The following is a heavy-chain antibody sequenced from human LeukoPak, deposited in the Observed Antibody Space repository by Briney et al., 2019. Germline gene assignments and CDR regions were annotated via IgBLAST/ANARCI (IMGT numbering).Heavy chain of an antibody. CDR2: INHSGST. Sequence: SETLSLTCNVFGGSISGYYWSWIRQPPGKGLEWIGEINHSGSTNYNPSLKSRVTISVDTSKNQFSLKLSSVTAADTAVYYCARGRITIFGVVTFHWFDPWGQGTLVTVSS. D-gene: IGHD3-3*01. CDR3: ARGRITIFGVVTFHWFDP. CDR1: GGSISGYY. J-gene: IGHJ5*02. V-gene: IGHV4-34*01.